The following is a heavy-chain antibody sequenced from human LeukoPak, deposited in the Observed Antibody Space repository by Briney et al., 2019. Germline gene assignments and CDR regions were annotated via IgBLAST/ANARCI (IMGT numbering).Heavy chain of an antibody. CDR1: GFTFSSYS. D-gene: IGHD4-17*01. J-gene: IGHJ6*02. CDR2: ISSSSSYI. V-gene: IGHV3-21*01. CDR3: ARGRGTTVTPTSLRMVMDV. Sequence: PGGSLRLSCAASGFTFSSYSMNWVRQAPGKGLEWVSSISSSSSYIYYADSVKGRFTISRDNAKNSLYLQMNSLRAEDTAVYYCARGRGTTVTPTSLRMVMDVWGQGTTVTVSS.